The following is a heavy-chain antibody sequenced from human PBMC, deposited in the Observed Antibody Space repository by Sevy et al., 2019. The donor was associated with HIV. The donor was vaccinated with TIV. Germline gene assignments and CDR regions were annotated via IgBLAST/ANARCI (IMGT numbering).Heavy chain of an antibody. CDR2: ISGSGGST. J-gene: IGHJ3*02. Sequence: GGSLRLSCAASGFTFSSYAMSWVRQAPGKGLEWVSAISGSGGSTYYADSVKGRFTISRDNSKNTLYLQMNSLRAEDTAVYYGAKKAVLLWFGELGAFDIWGQGTMVTVSS. D-gene: IGHD3-10*01. CDR3: AKKAVLLWFGELGAFDI. V-gene: IGHV3-23*01. CDR1: GFTFSSYA.